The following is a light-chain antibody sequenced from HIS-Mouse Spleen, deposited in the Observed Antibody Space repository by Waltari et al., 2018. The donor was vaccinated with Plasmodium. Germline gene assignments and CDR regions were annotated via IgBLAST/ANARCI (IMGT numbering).Light chain of an antibody. J-gene: IGLJ3*02. V-gene: IGLV3-1*01. Sequence: SYELTQPPSVSVSPGQTASITCSGDNLGDKYACWYQQKTGQSPVRVISQDSKRPSGIPERFSGSNSGNTATLTISGTQAMDEADYYCQAWDSSTAVFGGGTKLTVL. CDR2: QDS. CDR1: NLGDKY. CDR3: QAWDSSTAV.